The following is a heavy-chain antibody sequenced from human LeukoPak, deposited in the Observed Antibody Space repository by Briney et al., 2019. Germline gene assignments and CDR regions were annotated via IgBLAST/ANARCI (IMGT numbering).Heavy chain of an antibody. D-gene: IGHD6-19*01. J-gene: IGHJ3*02. CDR2: ISGSGGST. Sequence: GGSLRLSCAASGFTFSSYAMSWVRQAPGKGLEWVSAISGSGGSTYYADSVKGRFTISRDNSKNTLYLQMNSLRAEDTAVYYCAKDLVSCYGILFRSSGDAFDIWGQGTMVTVSS. V-gene: IGHV3-23*01. CDR1: GFTFSSYA. CDR3: AKDLVSCYGILFRSSGDAFDI.